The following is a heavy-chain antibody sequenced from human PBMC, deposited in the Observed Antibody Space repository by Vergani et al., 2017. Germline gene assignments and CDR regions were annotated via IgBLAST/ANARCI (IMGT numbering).Heavy chain of an antibody. D-gene: IGHD4-17*01. CDR1: GYSFTSYW. V-gene: IGHV5-51*01. CDR2: IYPGDSDT. Sequence: EVPLVPSGAEVKKPGESLKISCKGSGYSFTSYWIGWVRQMPGKGLEWMGVIYPGDSDTRYSPSFQGQVTISADKSISTAYLQWSSLKASDTGMYYCARPIYGDYWYFDLWGRGTLVTVSS. J-gene: IGHJ2*01. CDR3: ARPIYGDYWYFDL.